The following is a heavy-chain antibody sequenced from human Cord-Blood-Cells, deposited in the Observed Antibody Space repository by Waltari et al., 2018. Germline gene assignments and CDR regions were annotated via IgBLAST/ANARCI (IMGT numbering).Heavy chain of an antibody. V-gene: IGHV1-3*01. CDR1: GYTFTSYA. CDR3: ACGGSSWYFDY. D-gene: IGHD6-13*01. CDR2: INAGNGNT. J-gene: IGHJ4*02. Sequence: QVQLVQSGAEVKKPGASVKVSCKASGYTFTSYAMHWVGQAPGQRLEWMGWINAGNGNTKYSQKFQGRVTITRDTSASTAYMELSSLRSEDTAVYYCACGGSSWYFDYWGQGTLVTVSS.